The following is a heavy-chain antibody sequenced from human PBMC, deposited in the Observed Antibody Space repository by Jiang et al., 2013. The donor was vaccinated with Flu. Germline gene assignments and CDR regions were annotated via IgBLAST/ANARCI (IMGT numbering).Heavy chain of an antibody. CDR2: ISGSGGST. Sequence: SLRLSCAASGFTFSSYAMSWVRQAPGKGLEWVSAISGSGGSTYYADSVKGRFTISRDNSKNTLYLQMNSLRAEDTAVYYCAKDQQLQTYYFDYWGQGTLVTVSS. CDR3: AKDQQLQTYYFDY. V-gene: IGHV3-23*01. J-gene: IGHJ4*02. D-gene: IGHD6-13*01. CDR1: GFTFSSYA.